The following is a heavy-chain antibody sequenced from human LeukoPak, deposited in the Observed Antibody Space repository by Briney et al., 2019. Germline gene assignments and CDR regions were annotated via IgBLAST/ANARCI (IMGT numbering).Heavy chain of an antibody. D-gene: IGHD3-3*01. CDR3: ARAGGFFSPFGY. Sequence: SSETLSLTCAVSGVSISSSNWWSWVRQPPGKGLEWIGEIYHSGSTYYNPSLKSRVTISVDTSKNQFSLKLSSVTAADTAVYYCARAGGFFSPFGYWGQGTLVTVSS. V-gene: IGHV4-4*02. CDR1: GVSISSSNW. CDR2: IYHSGST. J-gene: IGHJ4*02.